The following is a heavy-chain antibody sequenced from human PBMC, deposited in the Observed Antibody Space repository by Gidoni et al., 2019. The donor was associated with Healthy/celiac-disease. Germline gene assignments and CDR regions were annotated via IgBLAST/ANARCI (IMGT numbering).Heavy chain of an antibody. V-gene: IGHV3-23*01. J-gene: IGHJ4*02. CDR3: AKDPRWGYGGVFDY. Sequence: EVQLLESGGGLVLPGVSLRLPCAASGFTFRSYAMSCVRQAPGKGLEWVSAISGSGGSTYYADSVKGRFTISRDNSKNTLYLQMNSLRAEDTAVYYCAKDPRWGYGGVFDYWGQGTLVTVSS. CDR1: GFTFRSYA. CDR2: ISGSGGST. D-gene: IGHD4-17*01.